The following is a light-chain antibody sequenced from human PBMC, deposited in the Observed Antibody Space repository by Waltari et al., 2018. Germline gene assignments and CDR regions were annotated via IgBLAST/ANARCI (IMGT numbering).Light chain of an antibody. Sequence: QSMLTQPPSASGTPGQRVTISCSGGSSNIGSNTVNWFQQLPGTAPKLLTYSNVQRPAGVPERFSGSRSGTSVSLAISGLQPDDEADYYCATWDGSLHVWVFGGGTKLTVL. CDR3: ATWDGSLHVWV. J-gene: IGLJ3*02. CDR1: SSNIGSNT. CDR2: SNV. V-gene: IGLV1-44*01.